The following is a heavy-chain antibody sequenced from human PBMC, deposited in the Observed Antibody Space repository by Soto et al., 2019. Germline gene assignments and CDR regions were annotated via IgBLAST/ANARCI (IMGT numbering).Heavy chain of an antibody. D-gene: IGHD2-15*01. V-gene: IGHV3-11*01. CDR3: ASDPGVGALPFES. J-gene: IGHJ4*02. CDR1: GFIFSDYY. CDR2: ISNSGRIT. Sequence: DLEESGGGLVKPGGSLRLSCTASGFIFSDYYMSWIRQAPGKGLEWVSDISNSGRITHHADSVEGRSTISRDNAKDSLYLQMNSLEPETSAINSCASDPGVGALPFESWARGTLVTVSS.